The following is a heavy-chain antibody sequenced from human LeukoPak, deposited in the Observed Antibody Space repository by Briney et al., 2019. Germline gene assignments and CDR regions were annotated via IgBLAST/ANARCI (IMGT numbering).Heavy chain of an antibody. D-gene: IGHD3-22*01. Sequence: NPSETLSLTCTVSGGSINSNNYYWGWIRQPPGKGLEWIGSIYFTGKIYYNASLKSRVTVSLDTSKNHFSLKLNSVTAADTAVYYCARVRITMIVPEYFDFWGQGTLVTVSS. V-gene: IGHV4-39*07. CDR1: GGSINSNNYY. CDR2: IYFTGKI. J-gene: IGHJ4*02. CDR3: ARVRITMIVPEYFDF.